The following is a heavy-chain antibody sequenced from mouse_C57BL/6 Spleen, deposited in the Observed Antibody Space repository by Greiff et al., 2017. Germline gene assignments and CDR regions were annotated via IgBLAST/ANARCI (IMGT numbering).Heavy chain of an antibody. V-gene: IGHV14-1*01. CDR2: IDPEDGDT. CDR3: TTSLYYVSSPGYFDV. D-gene: IGHD1-1*01. Sequence: EVQLQQSGAELVRPGASVKLSCTASGFTIKDYYMHWVKQRPEQGLEWIGRIDPEDGDTEYAPKFQGKATMTADTSSNTAYLQLSILTSEYTAVYYCTTSLYYVSSPGYFDVWGTGTTVTVSS. CDR1: GFTIKDYY. J-gene: IGHJ1*03.